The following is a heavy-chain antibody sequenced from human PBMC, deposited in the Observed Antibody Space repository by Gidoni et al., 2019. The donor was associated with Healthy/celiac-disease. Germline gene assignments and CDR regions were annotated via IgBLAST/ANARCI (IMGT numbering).Heavy chain of an antibody. CDR2: ISGSGGST. CDR1: GFTFSSYA. D-gene: IGHD2-15*01. CDR3: AKEPSSLDIVVVVERWFDP. Sequence: EVQLLESGGGLVQPGGSLRLSCAASGFTFSSYAMSWVRQAPGKGLEWVSAISGSGGSTYYADSVKGRFTISRDNSKNTLYLQMNSLRAEDTAVYYCAKEPSSLDIVVVVERWFDPWGQGTLVTVSS. V-gene: IGHV3-23*01. J-gene: IGHJ5*02.